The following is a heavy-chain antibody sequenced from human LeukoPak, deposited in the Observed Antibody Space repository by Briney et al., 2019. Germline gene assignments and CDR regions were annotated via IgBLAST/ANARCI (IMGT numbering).Heavy chain of an antibody. CDR1: GLTFSSYE. D-gene: IGHD1-1*01. CDR2: ISSSGSTI. Sequence: GGSLRLSCAPSGLTFSSYEMNCVRQAPGKGLEWVSYISSSGSTIYYADSVKGRFTISRDTAKNSLYLRMNSLRADGTGVYYCARGTDYWGQGTLVTVSS. J-gene: IGHJ4*02. CDR3: ARGTDY. V-gene: IGHV3-48*03.